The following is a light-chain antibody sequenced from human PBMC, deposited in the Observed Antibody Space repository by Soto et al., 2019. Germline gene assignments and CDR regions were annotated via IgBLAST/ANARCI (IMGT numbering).Light chain of an antibody. CDR2: DTS. CDR3: QHGGA. CDR1: QTINTY. J-gene: IGKJ3*01. Sequence: IQMTQSPSSLSASVGDRVTITCRASQTINTYLHWYQQKPGKAPKLLIFDTSNLQSGVRSRFSGSGSGTDFTLAISTLQPEDFATYYCQHGGAFGPGTRVDVK. V-gene: IGKV1-39*01.